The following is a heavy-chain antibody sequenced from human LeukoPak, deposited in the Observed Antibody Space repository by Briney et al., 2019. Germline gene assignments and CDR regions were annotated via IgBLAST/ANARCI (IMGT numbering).Heavy chain of an antibody. Sequence: GGSLRLSCAASGVTFSSYSMNWVRQAPGKGLEWVSSINNRSSYIYYADSVKGRFTISRDNAKNSLYLQMNRLRAEETAVYYCAREAIAVAGTGPYYFDSWGQGTLVTVSS. J-gene: IGHJ4*02. CDR2: INNRSSYI. CDR3: AREAIAVAGTGPYYFDS. CDR1: GVTFSSYS. V-gene: IGHV3-21*01. D-gene: IGHD6-19*01.